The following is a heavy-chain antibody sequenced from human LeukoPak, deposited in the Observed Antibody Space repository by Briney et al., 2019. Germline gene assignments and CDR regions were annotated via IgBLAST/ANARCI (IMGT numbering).Heavy chain of an antibody. D-gene: IGHD3-16*02. CDR2: IYATGTT. Sequence: PSETLSLTCTVSGGSISGYCWSWIRQPAGKGLEWIGRIYATGTTNYNPSLNSRVTMSVDTPKNQFSLNLTSVTAADTAVYYCAREGGGSNRCLDWGQGTLVTVSS. J-gene: IGHJ1*01. CDR3: AREGGGSNRCLD. CDR1: GGSISGYC. V-gene: IGHV4-4*07.